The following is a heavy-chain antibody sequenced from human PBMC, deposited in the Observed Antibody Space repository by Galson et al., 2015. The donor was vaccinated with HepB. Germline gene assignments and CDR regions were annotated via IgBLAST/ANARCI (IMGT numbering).Heavy chain of an antibody. Sequence: SVKVSCKASGYTFTGYYMHWVRQAPGQGLEWMGWINPNSGGTNYAQKFQGWVTMTRDTSISTAYMELSRLRSDDTAVYYCARMTTVTTGHAFDIWGQGTMVTVSS. CDR2: INPNSGGT. CDR3: ARMTTVTTGHAFDI. J-gene: IGHJ3*02. D-gene: IGHD4-17*01. V-gene: IGHV1-2*04. CDR1: GYTFTGYY.